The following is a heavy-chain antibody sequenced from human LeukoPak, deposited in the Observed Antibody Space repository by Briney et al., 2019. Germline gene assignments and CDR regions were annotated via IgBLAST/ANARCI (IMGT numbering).Heavy chain of an antibody. CDR1: GFTFSTYW. Sequence: GGSLRLSCAASGFTFSTYWMHWVRQAPGKGLEWVSYISSSSTYIYYADSVKGRFTISRDNAKNSLYLQMNSLRAEDTAVYYCAREGEQLAFDYWGQGTLVTVSS. D-gene: IGHD6-6*01. J-gene: IGHJ4*02. V-gene: IGHV3-21*01. CDR2: ISSSSTYI. CDR3: AREGEQLAFDY.